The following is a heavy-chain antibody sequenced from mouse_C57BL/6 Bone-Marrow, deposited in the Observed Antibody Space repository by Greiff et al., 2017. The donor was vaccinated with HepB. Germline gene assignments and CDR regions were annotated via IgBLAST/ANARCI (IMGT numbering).Heavy chain of an antibody. J-gene: IGHJ4*01. CDR3: TRGVGYYYAMDY. V-gene: IGHV1-15*01. CDR2: IDPETGGT. CDR1: GYTFTDYE. D-gene: IGHD1-1*01. Sequence: VQLQQSGAELVRPGASVTLSCKASGYTFTDYEMHWVKQTPVHGLEWIGAIDPETGGTAYNQKFKGKAILTADKSSSTAYMELRSLTSEDSAVYYCTRGVGYYYAMDYWGQGTSVTVSS.